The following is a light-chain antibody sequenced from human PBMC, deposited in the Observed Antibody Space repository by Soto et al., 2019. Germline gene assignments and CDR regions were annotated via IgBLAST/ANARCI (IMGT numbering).Light chain of an antibody. V-gene: IGKV3-11*01. J-gene: IGKJ4*01. Sequence: EIVFTQSPSTLSFSPGERATLSCRASQSVSSYLAWYQQKPGQAPRLLIYDASNRATGIPARFSGSGSGTDFTLTISSLEPEDFAVYYCQQRSNWPPGFTFGGGTKVAIK. CDR1: QSVSSY. CDR2: DAS. CDR3: QQRSNWPPGFT.